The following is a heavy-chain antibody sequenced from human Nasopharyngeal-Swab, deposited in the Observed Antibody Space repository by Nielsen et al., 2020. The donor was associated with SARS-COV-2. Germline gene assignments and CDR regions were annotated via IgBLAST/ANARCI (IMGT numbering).Heavy chain of an antibody. CDR1: GFTFDDYA. CDR2: ISWNSCSI. V-gene: IGHV3-9*01. Sequence: GGSLRLSCAASGFTFDDYAMHWVRQAPGKGLEWVSVISWNSCSIGYADSVKGRFTIPRDNAKNSLYLQMNSLRAEDTALYYCAKDNDYGDYVYYGMDVWGQGTTVTVSS. CDR3: AKDNDYGDYVYYGMDV. J-gene: IGHJ6*02. D-gene: IGHD4-17*01.